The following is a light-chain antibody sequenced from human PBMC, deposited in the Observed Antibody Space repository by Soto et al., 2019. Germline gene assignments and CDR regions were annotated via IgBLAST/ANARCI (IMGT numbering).Light chain of an antibody. CDR3: QQYNSYST. CDR1: QNIRSN. J-gene: IGKJ1*01. Sequence: EIVMTQSPASRCVSPGARVSLSCRASQNIRSNFAWYQQKPGQAPRLLIYGASTRATGIPARFSGSGSGTEFTLTISSLQPDDFATYYCQQYNSYSTFGQGTKVDIK. V-gene: IGKV3-15*01. CDR2: GAS.